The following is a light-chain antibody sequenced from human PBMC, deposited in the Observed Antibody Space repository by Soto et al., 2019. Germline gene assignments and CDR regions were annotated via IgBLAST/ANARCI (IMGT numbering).Light chain of an antibody. J-gene: IGKJ3*01. V-gene: IGKV1-33*01. CDR3: QKYDDVPQ. Sequence: DIQMTQSPSSLSASVGDTVTITCQASQDITNHLNWYQQKPGKAPNLLIYDASHFETGFPSRFSGSGSGTYFPLTISSLQPEDIATYYCQKYDDVPQFGPGTKVDF. CDR1: QDITNH. CDR2: DAS.